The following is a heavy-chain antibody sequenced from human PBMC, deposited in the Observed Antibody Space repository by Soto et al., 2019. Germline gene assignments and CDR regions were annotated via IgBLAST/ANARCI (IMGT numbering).Heavy chain of an antibody. D-gene: IGHD3-10*01. J-gene: IGHJ4*02. CDR1: GFTFSTYS. CDR3: ARDHYGSGNYYFDY. Sequence: GGSLRLSCAASGFTFSTYSMNWVRQAPGKGLEWVSFISSSSSYMNYADSVKGRFTISRDNAKNSLYLHMNSLRAEDTAVYYCARDHYGSGNYYFDYWGQGTTVTVSS. CDR2: ISSSSSYM. V-gene: IGHV3-21*01.